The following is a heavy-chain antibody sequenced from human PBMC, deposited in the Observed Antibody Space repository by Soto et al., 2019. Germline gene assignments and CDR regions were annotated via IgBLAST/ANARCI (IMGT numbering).Heavy chain of an antibody. J-gene: IGHJ6*02. CDR2: INHSGST. V-gene: IGHV4-34*01. CDR1: GGSFSGYY. CDR3: ASEDPNYYYGMDV. Sequence: PSETLSLTCAVYGGSFSGYYWSWIRQPPGKGLEWIGEINHSGSTNYNPSLKSRVTISVDTSKNQFSLKLSSVTAADTAVYYCASEDPNYYYGMDVWGQGTTVTVSS.